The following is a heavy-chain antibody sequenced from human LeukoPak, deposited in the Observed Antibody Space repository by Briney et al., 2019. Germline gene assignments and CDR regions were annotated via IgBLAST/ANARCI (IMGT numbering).Heavy chain of an antibody. D-gene: IGHD3-22*01. CDR1: GGSTSSHY. J-gene: IGHJ3*02. V-gene: IGHV4-4*07. Sequence: SETLSLTCTVSGGSTSSHYWSWLRQPAGKGLEWIGRIYSSESTNYNPSLKSRVTMSVDMSKNQFSLKLTSVSAADTAVYYCARADDYDSSGTAGAFDIWGQGTMVTVSS. CDR3: ARADDYDSSGTAGAFDI. CDR2: IYSSEST.